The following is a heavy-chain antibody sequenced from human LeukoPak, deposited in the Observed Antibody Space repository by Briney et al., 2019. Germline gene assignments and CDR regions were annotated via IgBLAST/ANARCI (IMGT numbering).Heavy chain of an antibody. CDR1: GYTFTSYY. V-gene: IGHV1-46*01. CDR3: ARAGARPDAFDI. CDR2: INPRGGST. D-gene: IGHD1-26*01. J-gene: IGHJ3*02. Sequence: ASVKVACKASGYTFTSYYMHWVRQAPGQGLEWMGIINPRGGSTSYAQKFQGRVTMTRDTSTSTVYMELSSLRSEDTAVYYCARAGARPDAFDIWGQGTMVTVSS.